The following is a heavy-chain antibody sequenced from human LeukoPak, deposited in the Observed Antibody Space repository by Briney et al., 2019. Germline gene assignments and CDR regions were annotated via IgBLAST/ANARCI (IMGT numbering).Heavy chain of an antibody. Sequence: GGSLRLSCTASGFSFGHYGMNWVRQAPGKGLEWVSGITGSGGTTFYADSVKGRFTISRDNSKNTLYLQMNSLRAEDTAVYYCAKDRARGYSYGDSFDYWGQGTLVTVSS. D-gene: IGHD5-18*01. CDR3: AKDRARGYSYGDSFDY. V-gene: IGHV3-23*01. CDR1: GFSFGHYG. J-gene: IGHJ4*02. CDR2: ITGSGGTT.